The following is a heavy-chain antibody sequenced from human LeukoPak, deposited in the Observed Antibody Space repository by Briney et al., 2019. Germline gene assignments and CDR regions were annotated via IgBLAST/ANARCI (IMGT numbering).Heavy chain of an antibody. CDR3: AREKSPERKTWLQLGAFDV. D-gene: IGHD5-24*01. CDR2: ISHTAST. V-gene: IGHV4-59*01. J-gene: IGHJ3*01. CDR1: GGSISSYY. Sequence: SETLSLTCTVSGGSISSYYWSWIRQPPGKGLEWIGYISHTASTNYNPSLKSRVTLSIDTSKSQLSFQLISVTAADTAVYYCAREKSPERKTWLQLGAFDVWGQGTVVTVSS.